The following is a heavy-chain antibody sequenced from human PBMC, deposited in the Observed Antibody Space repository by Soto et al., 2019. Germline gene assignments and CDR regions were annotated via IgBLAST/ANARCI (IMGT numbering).Heavy chain of an antibody. CDR1: GFTFSSYG. D-gene: IGHD2-15*01. Sequence: QVQLVESGGGVVQPGRSLRLSCAASGFTFSSYGMHWVRQAPGKGLEWVAVIWYDGSNKYYADSVKGRFTIYRDNSKNTLYLQMNRLRAEDTAVYYCERVGLRSYSFLGMDVWGQGTTVTVSS. J-gene: IGHJ6*02. CDR2: IWYDGSNK. CDR3: ERVGLRSYSFLGMDV. V-gene: IGHV3-33*01.